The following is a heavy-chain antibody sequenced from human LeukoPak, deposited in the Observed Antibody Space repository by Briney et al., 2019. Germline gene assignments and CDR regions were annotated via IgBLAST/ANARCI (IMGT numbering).Heavy chain of an antibody. Sequence: PGGSLRLSCAASGFTFSSYSMNWVRQAPGKGLEWVSSISSSSSYIYYADSVKGRFTISRDNAKNSLYLQMNSLRAEDTAVYYCARDGHYDSSAHRWFDPWGQGTLVTVSS. CDR2: ISSSSSYI. D-gene: IGHD3-22*01. V-gene: IGHV3-21*01. J-gene: IGHJ5*02. CDR1: GFTFSSYS. CDR3: ARDGHYDSSAHRWFDP.